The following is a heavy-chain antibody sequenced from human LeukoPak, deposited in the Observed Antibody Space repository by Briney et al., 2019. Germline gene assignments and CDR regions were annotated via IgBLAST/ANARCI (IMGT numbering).Heavy chain of an antibody. Sequence: PGGSLRLSCAASGFTISSYWMNWVRQAPGKGLEGVANVDPDGRGKYYIDSVKGRLTDSRDNDKNSHYLQMTSLRAEDAATYYCLSGGVDNPWGQGTLVTVSS. V-gene: IGHV3-7*01. CDR1: GFTISSYW. D-gene: IGHD3-16*01. CDR3: LSGGVDNP. J-gene: IGHJ5*02. CDR2: VDPDGRGK.